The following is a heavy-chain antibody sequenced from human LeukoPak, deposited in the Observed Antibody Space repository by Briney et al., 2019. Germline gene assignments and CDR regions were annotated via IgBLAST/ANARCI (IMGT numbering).Heavy chain of an antibody. CDR2: ISGSNSYI. D-gene: IGHD4-17*01. CDR1: GFTFNSYS. J-gene: IGHJ4*02. CDR3: AKDPLYGDLDY. Sequence: PGGSLRLSCAASGFTFNSYSMNWVRQAPGKGLEWVSSISGSNSYIYYADSMKGRFTISRDNSKNTLYLQMNSLRAEDTAVYYCAKDPLYGDLDYWGQGTLVTVSS. V-gene: IGHV3-21*01.